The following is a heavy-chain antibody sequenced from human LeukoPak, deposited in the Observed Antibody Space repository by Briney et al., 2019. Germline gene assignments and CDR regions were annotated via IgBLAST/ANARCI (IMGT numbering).Heavy chain of an antibody. V-gene: IGHV3-21*01. D-gene: IGHD3-22*01. J-gene: IGHJ4*02. CDR2: ISIGSNYI. CDR1: GFTFSTYG. Sequence: PGGSLRLSCAASGFTFSTYGMNWVRQAPGKGLEWVSSISIGSNYIYYGDSVKGRFTISRDNAKKSLYLQMSSLRVEDTAVYYCAKEGTITMIVVVTTSFDYWGQGTLVTVSS. CDR3: AKEGTITMIVVVTTSFDY.